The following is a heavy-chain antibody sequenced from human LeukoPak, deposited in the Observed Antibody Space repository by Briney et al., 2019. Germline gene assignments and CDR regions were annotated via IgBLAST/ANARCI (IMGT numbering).Heavy chain of an antibody. D-gene: IGHD1-1*01. CDR1: GYTFTSYG. J-gene: IGHJ4*02. CDR2: ISANNGDT. CDR3: ARESHKTREDY. V-gene: IGHV1-18*01. Sequence: ASVKVSCKASGYTFTSYGISWVRQAPGQGLEWIGWISANNGDTDYPQNLQGRVTMTTDTYTSTAYMELRSLRSDDTAMYYCARESHKTREDYWGQGTLVTVSS.